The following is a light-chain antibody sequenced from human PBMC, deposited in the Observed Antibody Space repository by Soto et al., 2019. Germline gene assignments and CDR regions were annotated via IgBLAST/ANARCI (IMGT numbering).Light chain of an antibody. Sequence: EIVLTQSPGTLSLSPGERATLSCRASQSVSSSYLAWYQQKPGQAPRLLIYGASSRATGIPDRFSGSGSGIDFTLTISRLEPEDFAVYYCQQYGSSFFTFGGGTKVEIK. V-gene: IGKV3-20*01. CDR1: QSVSSSY. CDR2: GAS. CDR3: QQYGSSFFT. J-gene: IGKJ4*01.